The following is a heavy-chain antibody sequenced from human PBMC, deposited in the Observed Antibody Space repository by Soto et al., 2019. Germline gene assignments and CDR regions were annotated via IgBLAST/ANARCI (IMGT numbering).Heavy chain of an antibody. V-gene: IGHV1-18*01. CDR3: ATMGVLVPATIAYYFYYMDV. CDR1: GYTFTNYG. CDR2: INAYDGDT. J-gene: IGHJ6*03. Sequence: QVQLVQSGADVKKPGASVKVSCKASGYTFTNYGISWVRQAPGQGLEWMGWINAYDGDTNYAQKFQGRVTMTTDTATSTAVREVRSLRSDDTAVYYCATMGVLVPATIAYYFYYMDVCGKWTTVTVSS. D-gene: IGHD2-2*01.